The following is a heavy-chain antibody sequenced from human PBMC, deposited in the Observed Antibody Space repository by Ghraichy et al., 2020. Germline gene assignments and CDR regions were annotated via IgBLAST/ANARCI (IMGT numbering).Heavy chain of an antibody. V-gene: IGHV4-59*01. J-gene: IGHJ6*03. Sequence: SETLSLTCTVSGGSISSYYWSWIRQPPGKGLEWIGYIYYSGSTNYNPSLKSRVTISVDTSKNQFSLKLSSVTAADTAVYYCARSPNTVNYYYYMDVWGKGTTVTVSS. CDR3: ARSPNTVNYYYYMDV. D-gene: IGHD4-17*01. CDR1: GGSISSYY. CDR2: IYYSGST.